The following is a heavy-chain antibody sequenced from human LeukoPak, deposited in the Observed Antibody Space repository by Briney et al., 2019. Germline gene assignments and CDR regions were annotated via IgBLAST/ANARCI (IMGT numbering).Heavy chain of an antibody. D-gene: IGHD6-13*01. V-gene: IGHV4-59*01. CDR1: GGSISSYY. Sequence: PSETLSLTCTVSGGSISSYYWSWIRQPPGKGLEWIGYSYYSGSTNYNPSLKSRVTISVDTSKNQFSLKLSSVTAADTAVYYCARDRSRGSSWYPDSYYYYGMDVWGKGTTVTVSS. CDR3: ARDRSRGSSWYPDSYYYYGMDV. J-gene: IGHJ6*04. CDR2: SYYSGST.